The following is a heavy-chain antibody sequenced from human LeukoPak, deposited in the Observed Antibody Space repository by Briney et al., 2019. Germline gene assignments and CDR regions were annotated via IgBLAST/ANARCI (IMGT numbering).Heavy chain of an antibody. Sequence: SETLSLTCTVSGGSVSIGNYYWGWIRQPPGKGLEWIGSIYYSGSTYYNPSLKSRVTISVDTSKNQFSLKLSSVTAADTAVYYCARQSEIVDFDYWGQGTLVTVSS. CDR1: GGSVSIGNYY. CDR2: IYYSGST. J-gene: IGHJ4*02. CDR3: ARQSEIVDFDY. V-gene: IGHV4-39*01. D-gene: IGHD2-15*01.